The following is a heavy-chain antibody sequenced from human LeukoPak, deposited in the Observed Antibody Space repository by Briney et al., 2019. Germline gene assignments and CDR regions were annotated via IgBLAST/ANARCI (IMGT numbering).Heavy chain of an antibody. D-gene: IGHD1-26*01. CDR3: ARGWEANLDV. J-gene: IGHJ6*04. Sequence: PSETLSLTCTVSGGSISSYFWNWIRQPAGKGLEWIGRIYPSGSTNYSPSLKSRVTMSRDTPTNQFFLKLNSMTAADTAVYYCARGWEANLDVWGKGTTVTVSS. V-gene: IGHV4-4*07. CDR2: IYPSGST. CDR1: GGSISSYF.